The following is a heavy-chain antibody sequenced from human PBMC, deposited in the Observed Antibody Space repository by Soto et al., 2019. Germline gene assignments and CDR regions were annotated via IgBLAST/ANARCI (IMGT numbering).Heavy chain of an antibody. CDR1: EFTFSGSS. V-gene: IGHV3-73*02. CDR2: IRSKTTNYAT. CDR3: TPEGAGFKY. Sequence: DVQLVESGGGLVQHGGSLKLSCAASEFTFSGSSMHWVRQASGKGLEWVGRIRSKTTNYATAYAASLKDRFTISRDDSKNTTYLQMSSLKTEDTAVYYCTPEGAGFKYWGQGTLVTVSS. J-gene: IGHJ4*02. D-gene: IGHD1-26*01.